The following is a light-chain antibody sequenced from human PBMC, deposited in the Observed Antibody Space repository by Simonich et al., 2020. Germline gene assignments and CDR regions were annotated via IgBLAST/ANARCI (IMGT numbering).Light chain of an antibody. CDR3: QQYYSYPST. CDR2: AAS. Sequence: AIRMTQSPSSLSASTGDRVTITCRASQGISSYLAWYQQKPGKAPKLLIYAASTLQSVVPSRFSGSGSGTDFTLTISCLQSEDFATYYCQQYYSYPSTFGPGTKVDIK. V-gene: IGKV1-8*01. J-gene: IGKJ3*01. CDR1: QGISSY.